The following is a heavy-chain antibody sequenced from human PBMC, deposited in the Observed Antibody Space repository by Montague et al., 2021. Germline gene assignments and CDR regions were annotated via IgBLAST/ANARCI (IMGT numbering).Heavy chain of an antibody. D-gene: IGHD2-2*01. CDR1: GFTFDDYA. Sequence: SLRLSCAASGFTFDDYAMHWVRQTPGKGLEWVSGIRWNSGSIGYADSVKGRFTISRDNAKNSLYLQMNSLRAEDTALYYCAKDAGNVVVPARHFDYWGQGTLVTVSS. J-gene: IGHJ4*02. V-gene: IGHV3-9*01. CDR3: AKDAGNVVVPARHFDY. CDR2: IRWNSGSI.